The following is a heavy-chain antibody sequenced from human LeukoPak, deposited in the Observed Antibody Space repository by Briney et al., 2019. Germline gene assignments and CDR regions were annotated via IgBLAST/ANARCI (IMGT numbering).Heavy chain of an antibody. CDR1: GHTFTSYG. D-gene: IGHD3-10*01. Sequence: ASVKVSCKASGHTFTSYGISWVRQAPGQGLEWMGWISAYNGNTNYAQKLQGRVTMTTDTSTSTAYMELRSLRSDDTAVYYCARGLPYGSGSPRGEYFQHWGQGTLVTVSS. CDR2: ISAYNGNT. CDR3: ARGLPYGSGSPRGEYFQH. J-gene: IGHJ1*01. V-gene: IGHV1-18*01.